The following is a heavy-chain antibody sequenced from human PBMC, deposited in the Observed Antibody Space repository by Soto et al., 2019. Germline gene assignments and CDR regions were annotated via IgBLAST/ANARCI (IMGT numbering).Heavy chain of an antibody. V-gene: IGHV3-15*07. CDR3: TKGRVEGY. CDR2: VKTKAQGETT. Sequence: EVQLVESGGGLVKPGGSLRLSCAASGFTISGAWMNWVRQAPGKGLERVGRVKTKAQGETTDYAAPVKGRFTISRDDSENTLALQMTSLKIDDTAVYFCTKGRVEGYWGQGTLVTVSS. J-gene: IGHJ4*02. CDR1: GFTISGAW.